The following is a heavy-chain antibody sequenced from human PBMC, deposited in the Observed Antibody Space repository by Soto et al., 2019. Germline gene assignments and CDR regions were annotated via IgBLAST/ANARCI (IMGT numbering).Heavy chain of an antibody. J-gene: IGHJ6*03. V-gene: IGHV4-34*01. CDR1: GGSFSGYY. D-gene: IGHD5-12*01. Sequence: SETLSLTCAVYGGSFSGYYWSWIRQPPGKGLEWIGEINHSGSTNYNPSLKSRVTISVDTSKNQFSLKLSSVTAADTAVYYCARGKATAYYYYMDVWGKGTTVTVSS. CDR2: INHSGST. CDR3: ARGKATAYYYYMDV.